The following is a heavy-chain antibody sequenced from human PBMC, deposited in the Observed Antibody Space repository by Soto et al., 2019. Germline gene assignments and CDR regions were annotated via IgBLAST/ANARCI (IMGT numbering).Heavy chain of an antibody. Sequence: QVQLVESGGGVVQPGRSLRLSCAASGLTFNIYDIHWVRQAPGKGLEWVAVISYDGNNKYYADSVKGRFTISRDNSKNTLYLQMNSLRAEDTAVYHCAIIHSGSFGFDIWGQGTVVTFSS. CDR3: AIIHSGSFGFDI. J-gene: IGHJ3*02. CDR1: GLTFNIYD. D-gene: IGHD1-26*01. CDR2: ISYDGNNK. V-gene: IGHV3-30*03.